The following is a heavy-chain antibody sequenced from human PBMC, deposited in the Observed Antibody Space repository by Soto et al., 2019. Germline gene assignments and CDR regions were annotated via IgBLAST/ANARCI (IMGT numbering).Heavy chain of an antibody. V-gene: IGHV1-18*01. CDR3: ARSIGENWNNWFDP. D-gene: IGHD1-1*01. J-gene: IGHJ5*01. CDR2: ISAYNGNT. CDR1: GYTFTNYG. Sequence: ASVKVSCKASGYTFTNYGISWVRQAPGQGLEWMGWISAYNGNTNYAQKFQGRVTMTTDTSTTTAYMDLRNLRSDDTAVYHCARSIGENWNNWFDPWGQGTLVTVSS.